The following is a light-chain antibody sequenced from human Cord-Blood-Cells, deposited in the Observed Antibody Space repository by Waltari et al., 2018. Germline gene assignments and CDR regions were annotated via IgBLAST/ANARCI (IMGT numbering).Light chain of an antibody. V-gene: IGKV1-33*01. CDR1: QDISIY. J-gene: IGKJ2*01. Sequence: DIQMTQSPSSLSASVGDRVTITCQASQDISIYLNWYQQKPGKAPKLLIYDASNLETGVPSRFSGSGSGTDFTFTISSLQPEDIATYYCQQYDNLHTFGQGTKLEIK. CDR3: QQYDNLHT. CDR2: DAS.